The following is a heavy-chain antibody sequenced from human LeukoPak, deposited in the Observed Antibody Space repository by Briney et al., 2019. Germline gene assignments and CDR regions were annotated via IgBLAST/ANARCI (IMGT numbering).Heavy chain of an antibody. CDR3: ARVVGITMVRGVIIDYYYMDV. J-gene: IGHJ6*03. CDR2: ISAYNGNT. CDR1: GYTFTSYG. Sequence: ASVKVSCKASGYTFTSYGISWVRQAPGQGLEWMGWISAYNGNTNYAQKLQGRVTMTTDTSTSTAYMELRSLRSDDTAVYYCARVVGITMVRGVIIDYYYMDVWGKGTTVTVSS. D-gene: IGHD3-10*01. V-gene: IGHV1-18*01.